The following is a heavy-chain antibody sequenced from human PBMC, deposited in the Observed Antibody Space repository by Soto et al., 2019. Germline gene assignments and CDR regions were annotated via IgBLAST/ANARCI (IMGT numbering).Heavy chain of an antibody. CDR1: GGSISSSSYY. V-gene: IGHV4-61*05. D-gene: IGHD2-2*01. CDR3: ARGIVVVPAAMLTGVYGFDP. J-gene: IGHJ5*02. Sequence: PSETLSLTCTVSGGSISSSSYYWGWIRQPPGKGLEWIGYIYYSGSTNYNPSLKSRVTISVDTSKNQFSLKLSSVTAADTAVYYCARGIVVVPAAMLTGVYGFDPWGQGTLVTVSS. CDR2: IYYSGST.